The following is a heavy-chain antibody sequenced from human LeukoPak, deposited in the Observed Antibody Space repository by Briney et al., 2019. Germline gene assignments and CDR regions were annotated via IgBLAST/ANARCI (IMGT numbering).Heavy chain of an antibody. V-gene: IGHV1-69*01. CDR2: IIPIFGTA. D-gene: IGHD6-19*01. J-gene: IGHJ4*02. CDR3: ARRPSSGWDYYFDY. CDR1: GGTFSSYA. Sequence: ASVKVSCKASGGTFSSYAISWVRQAPGQGLEWMGGIIPIFGTANYAQKFQGRVTITADESTSTAYMELSSLRSEDTAVYYCARRPSSGWDYYFDYWGQGTPVTVSS.